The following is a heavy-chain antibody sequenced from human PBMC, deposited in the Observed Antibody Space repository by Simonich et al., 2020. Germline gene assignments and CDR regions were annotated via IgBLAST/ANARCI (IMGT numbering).Heavy chain of an antibody. V-gene: IGHV3-48*03. CDR2: ISSSGSTI. D-gene: IGHD6-6*01. J-gene: IGHJ6*02. CDR3: ARDFRLQLVEIGTYYYYGMDV. CDR1: GFTFSSYE. Sequence: EVQLVESGGGLVQPGGSLRLYCAASGFTFSSYEMNWVRQAPGKGLEWVSYISSSGSTIYYADSVKGRFTISRENAKNSLYLQMNSLRAEDTAVYYCARDFRLQLVEIGTYYYYGMDVWGQGTTVTVSS.